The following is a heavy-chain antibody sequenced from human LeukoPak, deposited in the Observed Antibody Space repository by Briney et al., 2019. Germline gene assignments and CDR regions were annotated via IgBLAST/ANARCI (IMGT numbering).Heavy chain of an antibody. CDR2: IWNDGSNT. Sequence: GGSLRLSCAASGITFSSFGMHWVRQAPGKGLEWVAVIWNDGSNTYYADSVRGRFTISRDNSKNTLYLQTNSLRAEDTAVYYCANRDCSGGSCYPNHWGQGTLVTVSS. CDR3: ANRDCSGGSCYPNH. J-gene: IGHJ4*02. CDR1: GITFSSFG. D-gene: IGHD2-15*01. V-gene: IGHV3-33*06.